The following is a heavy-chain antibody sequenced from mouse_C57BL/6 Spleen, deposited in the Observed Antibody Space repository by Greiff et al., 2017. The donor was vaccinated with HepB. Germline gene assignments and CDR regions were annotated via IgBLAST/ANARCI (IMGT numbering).Heavy chain of an antibody. Sequence: EVKVEESGGGLVKPGGSLKLSCAASGFTFSDYGMHWVRQAPEKGLEWVAYISSCSSTIYYADTVKGRFTISRDNAKNTLFLQMTSLRSEDTAMYYCARERRNYAMDYWGQGTSVTVSS. V-gene: IGHV5-17*01. CDR2: ISSCSSTI. D-gene: IGHD1-1*01. CDR1: GFTFSDYG. CDR3: ARERRNYAMDY. J-gene: IGHJ4*01.